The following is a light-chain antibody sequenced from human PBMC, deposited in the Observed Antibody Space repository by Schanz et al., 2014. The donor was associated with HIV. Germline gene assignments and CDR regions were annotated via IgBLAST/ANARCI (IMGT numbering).Light chain of an antibody. Sequence: EIVLTQSPATLSVSPGERATLSCRASQSVSSTYLAWYQQKPGQAPRLLIYGASNRATGISDRFSGSGSGTDFTLTITRLEPEDFAVFYCQQYGSSPWTFGQGTKVEIK. CDR1: QSVSSTY. V-gene: IGKV3-20*01. J-gene: IGKJ1*01. CDR2: GAS. CDR3: QQYGSSPWT.